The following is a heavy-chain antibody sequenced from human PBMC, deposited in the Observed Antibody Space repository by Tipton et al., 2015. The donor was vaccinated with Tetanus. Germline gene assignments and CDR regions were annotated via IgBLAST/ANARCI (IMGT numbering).Heavy chain of an antibody. J-gene: IGHJ5*02. D-gene: IGHD3-3*01. Sequence: PGLVKPSETLSLTCTVSGGSVNFINYYWAWIRQTPGKGLEWIGTINHSGNTYYNPSLKSRVTISVDTSKNQISLRLRSVTAADTAVYYCARRDHVTVFGVVRGGWFDPWGQGTLVTVSS. CDR1: GGSVNFINYY. CDR3: ARRDHVTVFGVVRGGWFDP. CDR2: INHSGNT. V-gene: IGHV4-39*01.